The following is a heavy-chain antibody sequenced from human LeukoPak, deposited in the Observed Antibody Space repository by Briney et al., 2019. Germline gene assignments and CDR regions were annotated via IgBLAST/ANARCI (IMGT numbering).Heavy chain of an antibody. V-gene: IGHV3-11*06. CDR1: GFTFSDYY. J-gene: IGHJ6*03. CDR3: ARDPYSGNYGAYYYYYMDV. D-gene: IGHD1-26*01. Sequence: PGGSLRLSCAASGFTFSDYYMSWIRQAPGKGLEWVSSITSSSSYIYYADSVKGRFTISRDNAKNSLYLQMDSLRVEDTAEYYCARDPYSGNYGAYYYYYMDVWGKGTTVTVSS. CDR2: ITSSSSYI.